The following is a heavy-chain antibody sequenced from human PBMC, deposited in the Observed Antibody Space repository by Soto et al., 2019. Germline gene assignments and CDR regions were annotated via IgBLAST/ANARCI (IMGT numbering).Heavy chain of an antibody. Sequence: QVQLQESGPGLVKPSETLSLTCTVSGGSISSYYWSWIRQPPGKGLEWIGYIYYSGSTNYNPSLKSRVTISVDTSKNQFSLKLSSVTAADTAVYYCARARYGDYADYWGHGTLVTVSS. V-gene: IGHV4-59*01. CDR2: IYYSGST. D-gene: IGHD4-17*01. J-gene: IGHJ4*01. CDR3: ARARYGDYADY. CDR1: GGSISSYY.